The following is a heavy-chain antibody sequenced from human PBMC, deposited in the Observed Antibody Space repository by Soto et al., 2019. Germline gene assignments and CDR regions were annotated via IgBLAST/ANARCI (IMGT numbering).Heavy chain of an antibody. J-gene: IGHJ2*01. V-gene: IGHV4-59*01. CDR2: VSDGGRL. Sequence: QVEVQESGPGLVKPSETLSLTCTVSGASISSYYWSWIRQSPGKGLEWIVSVSDGGRLYYNSSLKSLICTSLDTSKNQFYLILRSVTDADTALYYCARQSCSGGDCYSVPQRWYFGLWGRGTHVTVSS. CDR3: ARQSCSGGDCYSVPQRWYFGL. D-gene: IGHD2-21*01. CDR1: GASISSYY.